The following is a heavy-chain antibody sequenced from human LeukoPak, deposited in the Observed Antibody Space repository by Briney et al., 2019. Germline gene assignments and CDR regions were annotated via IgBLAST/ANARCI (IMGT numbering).Heavy chain of an antibody. J-gene: IGHJ6*02. CDR2: ISSSGSTI. CDR1: GFTFSDYY. V-gene: IGHV3-11*01. CDR3: ARDIAVQYYYYGMDV. D-gene: IGHD6-19*01. Sequence: GGSLRLSCAASGFTFSDYYMSWIRQAPGKGLEWVSYISSSGSTIYYADSVKGRFTISRDNAKNSLHLQMNSLRAEDTAVYYCARDIAVQYYYYGMDVWGQGTTVTVSS.